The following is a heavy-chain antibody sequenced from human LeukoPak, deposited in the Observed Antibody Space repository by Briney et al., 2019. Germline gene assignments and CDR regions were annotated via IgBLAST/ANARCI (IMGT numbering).Heavy chain of an antibody. CDR2: INTDGSTT. V-gene: IGHV3-74*01. Sequence: GGSLRLSCAASGFTFSSYWMHWVRQAPGKGLVWVSRINTDGSTTSYVDSVKGRFTISRDNAKNSLYLQMNSLRAEDMALYYCAKGRGSSSCCDAFDIWGQGTMVTVSS. CDR3: AKGRGSSSCCDAFDI. D-gene: IGHD6-13*01. CDR1: GFTFSSYW. J-gene: IGHJ3*02.